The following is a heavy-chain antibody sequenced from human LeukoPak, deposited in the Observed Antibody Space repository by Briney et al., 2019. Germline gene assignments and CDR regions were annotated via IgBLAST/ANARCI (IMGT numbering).Heavy chain of an antibody. V-gene: IGHV4-59*01. CDR2: IYYSGST. Sequence: SETLSLTCTVSGGSISNSYWSWIRQPPGKGLEWIGYIYYSGSTNYNPYLKSRITISVDTSKNQFSLKLSSVTAADTAVYYCTRLGEYVSGSYYKPFDYWGQGTLVTVSS. CDR1: GGSISNSY. D-gene: IGHD3-10*01. J-gene: IGHJ4*02. CDR3: TRLGEYVSGSYYKPFDY.